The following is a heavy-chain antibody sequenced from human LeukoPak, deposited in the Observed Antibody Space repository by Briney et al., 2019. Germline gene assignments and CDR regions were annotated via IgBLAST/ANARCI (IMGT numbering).Heavy chain of an antibody. Sequence: SQTLSLTCTVSCDSTSSGSYYWSWIRQPAGKGLEWIGRIYSSGSTNYNPSLKSRVTISSDTSKNQFSLKLSSVTGADTAVYYCAGTATNGGAFDIWGQGTMVTVSS. D-gene: IGHD2-8*01. CDR3: AGTATNGGAFDI. CDR2: IYSSGST. J-gene: IGHJ3*02. V-gene: IGHV4-61*02. CDR1: CDSTSSGSYY.